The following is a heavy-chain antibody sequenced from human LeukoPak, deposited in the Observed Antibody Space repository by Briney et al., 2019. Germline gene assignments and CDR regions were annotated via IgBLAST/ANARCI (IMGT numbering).Heavy chain of an antibody. CDR3: ARVQRKDYSHYYYYYMDV. CDR1: GYTFTSYG. D-gene: IGHD2-15*01. Sequence: ASVKVSCKASGYTFTSYGISWVRRAPGQGLEWMGWISAYNGNTNYAQKLQGRVTMTTDTSTSTAYMELRSLRSDDTAVYYCARVQRKDYSHYYYYYMDVWGKGTTVTVSS. J-gene: IGHJ6*03. V-gene: IGHV1-18*01. CDR2: ISAYNGNT.